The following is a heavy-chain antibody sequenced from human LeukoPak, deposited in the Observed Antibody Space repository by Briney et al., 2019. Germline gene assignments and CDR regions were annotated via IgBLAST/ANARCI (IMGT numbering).Heavy chain of an antibody. V-gene: IGHV1-8*01. J-gene: IGHJ5*02. D-gene: IGHD3-3*01. CDR1: GYTFTSYD. CDR3: ARLTMGNRNWFDP. Sequence: ASVKVSCKASGYTFTSYDIIWVRQATGQGLEWMGWMNPSSGNTGYAQKFQGRATMTRNTSISTAYMELSSLRSEDTAVYYCARLTMGNRNWFDPWGQGTLVTVSS. CDR2: MNPSSGNT.